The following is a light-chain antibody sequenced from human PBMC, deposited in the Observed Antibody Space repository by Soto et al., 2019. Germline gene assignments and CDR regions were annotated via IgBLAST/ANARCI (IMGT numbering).Light chain of an antibody. CDR3: QQSYSTTHT. Sequence: DIVMTQSPDSLAVSLVERDTINCKCRQSVLYRSNNKNYLAWYQQRQGQPPKLLIYWASIRESGVPDRFSGSVSGTDVTITISSLKAEDGAVYDCQQSYSTTHTFGQGTKVDNK. J-gene: IGKJ1*01. CDR2: WAS. CDR1: QSVLYRSNNKNY. V-gene: IGKV4-1*01.